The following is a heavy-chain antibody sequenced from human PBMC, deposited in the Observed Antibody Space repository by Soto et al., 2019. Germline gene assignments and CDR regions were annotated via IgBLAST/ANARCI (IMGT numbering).Heavy chain of an antibody. V-gene: IGHV3-23*01. D-gene: IGHD3-10*01. J-gene: IGHJ6*02. CDR3: AKDLLGVRGVIINYYYYGMDV. Sequence: EVQLLESGGGLVQPGGSLRLSCAASGFTFSSYAMSWVRQAPGKGLEWVSAISGSGGSTYYADSVKGRFTISRDDSKNTLYLQMNSLRAEDTAVYYYAKDLLGVRGVIINYYYYGMDVWGQGTTVTVSS. CDR2: ISGSGGST. CDR1: GFTFSSYA.